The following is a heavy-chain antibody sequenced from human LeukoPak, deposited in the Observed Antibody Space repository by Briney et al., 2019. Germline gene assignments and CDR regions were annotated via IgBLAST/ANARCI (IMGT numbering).Heavy chain of an antibody. J-gene: IGHJ3*02. D-gene: IGHD3-10*01. CDR2: IYYSGST. Sequence: PSETLSLTCTVSGGSISSYYWSWIRQPPGKGLEWIGYIYYSGSTNYNPSLKSRVTISVDTSKNQFSLKLSSVTAADTAVYYCARDRYYGSGSYTDAFDIWGQGTMVTVSS. V-gene: IGHV4-59*12. CDR1: GGSISSYY. CDR3: ARDRYYGSGSYTDAFDI.